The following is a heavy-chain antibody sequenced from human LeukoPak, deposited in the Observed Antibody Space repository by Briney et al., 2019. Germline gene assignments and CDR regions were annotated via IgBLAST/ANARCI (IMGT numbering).Heavy chain of an antibody. CDR1: GFTFSSYA. J-gene: IGHJ3*02. CDR2: ISGSSGST. V-gene: IGHV3-23*01. CDR3: AKLLIGYDFWSGYPRNSDAFDI. Sequence: PGGSLRLSCAASGFTFSSYAMSWVRQAPGKGLEWVSAISGSSGSTYHADSVKGRFTISRDNSKNTLYLQMNSLRAEDTAVYYCAKLLIGYDFWSGYPRNSDAFDIWGQGTMVTVSS. D-gene: IGHD3-3*01.